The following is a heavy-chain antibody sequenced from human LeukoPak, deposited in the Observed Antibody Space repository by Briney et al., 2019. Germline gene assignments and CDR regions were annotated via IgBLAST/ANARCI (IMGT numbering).Heavy chain of an antibody. V-gene: IGHV4-39*07. CDR2: IYYSGST. D-gene: IGHD4-11*01. CDR1: GGSISSSSYY. Sequence: SETLSLTCTVSGGSISSSSYYWGWIRQPPGKGLEWIGSIYYSGSTYYNPSLRSRVTISVDTSKNQSSLKLSSVTAADTAVYYCARVAAAVTTPYYYYYYYMDVWGKGTTVTVSS. J-gene: IGHJ6*03. CDR3: ARVAAAVTTPYYYYYYYMDV.